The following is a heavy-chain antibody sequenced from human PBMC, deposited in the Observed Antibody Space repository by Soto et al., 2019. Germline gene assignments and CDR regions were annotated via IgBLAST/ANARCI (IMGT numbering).Heavy chain of an antibody. D-gene: IGHD5-12*01. Sequence: SVKVSCKASGGTFSSYAISWVRQAPGQGLEWMGGITPIFGTANYAQKFQGRVTITADESTSTAYMELSSLRSEDTAVYYCARGYSGYDLTYYFDYWGQGTLVTVSS. CDR1: GGTFSSYA. V-gene: IGHV1-69*13. CDR2: ITPIFGTA. J-gene: IGHJ4*02. CDR3: ARGYSGYDLTYYFDY.